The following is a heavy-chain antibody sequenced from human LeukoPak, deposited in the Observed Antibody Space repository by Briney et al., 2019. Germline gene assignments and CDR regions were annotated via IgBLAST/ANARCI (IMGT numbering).Heavy chain of an antibody. CDR1: GFTFSSSW. Sequence: GGSLRLSCVASGFTFSSSWMSWVRQAPGKGLEWVANIKQDGSEKSYVESVRGRFTISRDNAKNSLYLQLNSLGAEDTALYYCARDNPPDYWGQGTLVTVSS. J-gene: IGHJ4*02. V-gene: IGHV3-7*03. CDR3: ARDNPPDY. CDR2: IKQDGSEK.